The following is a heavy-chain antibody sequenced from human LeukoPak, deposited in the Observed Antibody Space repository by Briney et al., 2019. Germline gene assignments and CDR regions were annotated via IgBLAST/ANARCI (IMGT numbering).Heavy chain of an antibody. CDR2: IYYSGST. D-gene: IGHD2-15*01. V-gene: IGHV4-31*03. CDR3: ARVVVTATRPFDY. Sequence: SETLSLTCTVSGGSISSGGYYWSWIRQHPGKGLEWIGYIYYSGSTYYNPSLKSRVTISVDTSKNQFSLKLSSVTAADTAVYYCARVVVTATRPFDYWGQGALVTVSS. J-gene: IGHJ4*02. CDR1: GGSISSGGYY.